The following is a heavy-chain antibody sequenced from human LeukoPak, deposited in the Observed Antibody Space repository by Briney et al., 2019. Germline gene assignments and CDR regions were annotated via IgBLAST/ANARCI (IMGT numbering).Heavy chain of an antibody. CDR1: GYTFTSYD. D-gene: IGHD3-22*01. J-gene: IGHJ4*02. CDR2: MNPNSGNT. CDR3: ARYAYYDSSGYVDY. Sequence: ASVKVSCKASGYTFTSYDINWVRQATGQGLEWIGWMNPNSGNTGYAQKFQGRVTITRNTSISTAYMELSSLRSEDTAVNYCARYAYYDSSGYVDYWGQGTLVTVSS. V-gene: IGHV1-8*03.